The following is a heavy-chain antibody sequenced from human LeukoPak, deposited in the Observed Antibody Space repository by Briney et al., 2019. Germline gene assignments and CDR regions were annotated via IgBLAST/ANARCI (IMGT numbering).Heavy chain of an antibody. CDR1: GFTFSGSV. CDR3: TRLWGDCGGDCYSHDF. J-gene: IGHJ4*02. D-gene: IGHD2-21*02. V-gene: IGHV3-73*01. CDR2: IRSKADSYAT. Sequence: GGSLRLSCVASGFTFSGSVMHWVRQASGKGLEWVGRIRSKADSYATAYAASVKGRFTISRDDSKNTAYQQMNSLRTEDTAVYYCTRLWGDCGGDCYSHDFWGQGALVTVSS.